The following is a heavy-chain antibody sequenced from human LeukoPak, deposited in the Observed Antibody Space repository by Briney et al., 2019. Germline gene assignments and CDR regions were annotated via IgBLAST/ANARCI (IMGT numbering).Heavy chain of an antibody. Sequence: GGSLRLSCAASGFTVSSNYMSWVRQAPGKGLEWVSVIYSGGSTYYADSVKGRFTISRDNSKNTLYLQMNSLRAEDTAVYYCARAGSSAVFDYWGRGTLVTVSS. CDR1: GFTVSSNY. CDR3: ARAGSSAVFDY. J-gene: IGHJ4*02. V-gene: IGHV3-53*01. CDR2: IYSGGST. D-gene: IGHD6-6*01.